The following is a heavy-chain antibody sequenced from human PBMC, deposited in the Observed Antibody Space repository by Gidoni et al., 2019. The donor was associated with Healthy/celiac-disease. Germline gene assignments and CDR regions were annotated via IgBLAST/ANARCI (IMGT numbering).Heavy chain of an antibody. CDR3: ARQESPADSSGYDYYYYGMDV. J-gene: IGHJ6*02. V-gene: IGHV1-18*01. D-gene: IGHD3-22*01. Sequence: QVQLVQSGAEVKKPGASVKVSCKASGYTFTSYGISWVRQAPGQGLEWMGWISAYNGNTNYAQKLQGRVTMTTDTSTSTAYMELRSLRSDDTAVYYCARQESPADSSGYDYYYYGMDVWGQGTTVTVSS. CDR2: ISAYNGNT. CDR1: GYTFTSYG.